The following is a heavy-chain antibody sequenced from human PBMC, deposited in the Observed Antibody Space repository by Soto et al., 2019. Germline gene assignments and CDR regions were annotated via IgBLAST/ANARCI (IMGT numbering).Heavy chain of an antibody. D-gene: IGHD6-19*01. CDR3: TRDSDGWYLEPVNY. CDR1: GFTFGDYA. V-gene: IGHV3-49*03. Sequence: GSLRLSCTASGFTFGDYAMSWFRQAPGKGLEWVGFIRSKAYGGTTEYAASVKGRFTISRDDSKSIAYLQMNSLKTEDTAVYYCTRDSDGWYLEPVNYWGQGTLVTVSS. CDR2: IRSKAYGGTT. J-gene: IGHJ4*02.